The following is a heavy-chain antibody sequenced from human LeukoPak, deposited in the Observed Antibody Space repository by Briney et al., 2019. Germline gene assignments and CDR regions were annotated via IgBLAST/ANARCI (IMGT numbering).Heavy chain of an antibody. J-gene: IGHJ4*02. Sequence: GGSLRLSCAASGFTLSSYDMHWVRQAPGKGLEWVSSISSSSSYIYYADSVKGRFTISRDNAENSLYLQMNSLRAEDTAVCYCARDKDYGFDYWGQGILVSVSS. CDR3: ARDKDYGFDY. V-gene: IGHV3-21*01. D-gene: IGHD4-17*01. CDR2: ISSSSSYI. CDR1: GFTLSSYD.